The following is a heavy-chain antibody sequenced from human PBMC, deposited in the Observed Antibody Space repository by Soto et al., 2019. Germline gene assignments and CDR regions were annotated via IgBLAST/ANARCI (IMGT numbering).Heavy chain of an antibody. CDR3: ARQSCSSTSCFYDY. CDR2: LKPATGAT. D-gene: IGHD2-2*01. Sequence: GASVKVSCKTSEYTFTDSYIYWIRQAPGQGLEWMGWLKPATGATDYAQRFQGRVTLTSDTSISTAYMELSRLTSDDTAVFYCARQSCSSTSCFYDYWGQGTLVTVSS. V-gene: IGHV1-2*02. CDR1: EYTFTDSY. J-gene: IGHJ4*02.